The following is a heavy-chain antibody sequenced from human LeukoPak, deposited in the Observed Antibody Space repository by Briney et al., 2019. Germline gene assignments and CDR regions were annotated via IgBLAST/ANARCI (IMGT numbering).Heavy chain of an antibody. CDR3: ASQLRGEAVAGHLQPFDY. J-gene: IGHJ4*02. D-gene: IGHD6-19*01. Sequence: SETLSLTCTVSGGSISSYYWSWIRQPPGKGLEWIGYFYHSGITKYNPSLKSRVTISVDTSKNQFSLKLSSVTAADTAIYYCASQLRGEAVAGHLQPFDYWGQGTLVTVSS. CDR2: FYHSGIT. CDR1: GGSISSYY. V-gene: IGHV4-59*08.